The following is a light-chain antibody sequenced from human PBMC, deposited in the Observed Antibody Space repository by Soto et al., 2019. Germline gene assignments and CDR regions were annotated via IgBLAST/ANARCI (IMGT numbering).Light chain of an antibody. CDR1: SSDVGGYNY. Sequence: QSVLTQPRSVSGSPGQSVTISCTGTSSDVGGYNYVSWYQQHPGKAPKLLIYDVSKRPSGVPDRFSGSKSANTASLTISGLQAEDEADYCCCSYAGSYTWVFGGGTKLTVL. J-gene: IGLJ3*02. V-gene: IGLV2-11*01. CDR3: CSYAGSYTWV. CDR2: DVS.